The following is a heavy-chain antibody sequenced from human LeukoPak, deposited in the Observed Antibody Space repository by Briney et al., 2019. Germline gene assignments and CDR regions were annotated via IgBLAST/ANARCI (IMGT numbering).Heavy chain of an antibody. Sequence: ASVTVSCKASGYTFTSYDINWVRQANGQGLEWMGWMNPNSGNTGYAQTFQGRVTMTRNTSISTAYMELSSLRSEDTAVYYCARLDLGITMVQGGDAFDIWGQGTMVTVSS. CDR1: GYTFTSYD. CDR3: ARLDLGITMVQGGDAFDI. J-gene: IGHJ3*02. CDR2: MNPNSGNT. V-gene: IGHV1-8*01. D-gene: IGHD3-10*01.